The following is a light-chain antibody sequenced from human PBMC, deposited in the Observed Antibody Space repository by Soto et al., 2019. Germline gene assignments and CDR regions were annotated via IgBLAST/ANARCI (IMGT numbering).Light chain of an antibody. J-gene: IGKJ2*01. CDR3: QQYGSSPPYT. CDR2: GSS. CDR1: QSVSNNY. Sequence: EVVLTQSPGTLSLSPGERASLSCRASQSVSNNYLAWYQQKPGQSPKLLIFGSSDRATGIPDRISGSGSGTDFTLTISRLEPEDFAVYYCQQYGSSPPYTFGQGTKLEIK. V-gene: IGKV3-20*01.